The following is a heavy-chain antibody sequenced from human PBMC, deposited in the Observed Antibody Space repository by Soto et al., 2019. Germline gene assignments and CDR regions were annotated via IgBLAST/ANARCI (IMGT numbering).Heavy chain of an antibody. CDR1: GGSISSGDYY. J-gene: IGHJ5*02. CDR2: IYYSGST. Sequence: SETLSLTXTVSGGSISSGDYYWSWIRQPPGKGLEWIGYIYYSGSTYYNPSLKSRVTISVDTSKNQFSLKLSSVTAAGTAVYYCARDGAPPGWSDPWGQGTLVTVSS. D-gene: IGHD3-16*01. V-gene: IGHV4-30-4*01. CDR3: ARDGAPPGWSDP.